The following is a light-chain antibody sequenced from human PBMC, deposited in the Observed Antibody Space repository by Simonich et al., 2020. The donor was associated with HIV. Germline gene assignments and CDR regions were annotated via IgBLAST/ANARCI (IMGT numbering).Light chain of an antibody. CDR2: GNN. J-gene: IGLJ3*02. CDR1: SSNIGAGYD. Sequence: QSVLTQPPSVSGAPGQRVTISCTGSSSNIGAGYDVHWYPQLPGTAPKLLIYGNNNRPSGVPDRFSGSKSGTSASLAITGLQADDEADYYCQSYDSSLSGCVFGGGTKVTVL. V-gene: IGLV1-40*01. CDR3: QSYDSSLSGCV.